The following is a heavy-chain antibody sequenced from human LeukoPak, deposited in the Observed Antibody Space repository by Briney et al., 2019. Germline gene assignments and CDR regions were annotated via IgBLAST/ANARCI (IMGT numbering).Heavy chain of an antibody. CDR3: ARDAGYGLYDYVWGSYRHSLHYFDY. D-gene: IGHD3-16*02. CDR2: IYYSGST. Sequence: PSETLSLTCTVSGGSISSSSYYWGWIRQPPGKGLEWIGSIYYSGSTYYNPSLKSRVTISVDTSKNQFSLKLSSVTAADTAVYYCARDAGYGLYDYVWGSYRHSLHYFDYWGQGTLVTVSS. J-gene: IGHJ4*02. CDR1: GGSISSSSYY. V-gene: IGHV4-39*07.